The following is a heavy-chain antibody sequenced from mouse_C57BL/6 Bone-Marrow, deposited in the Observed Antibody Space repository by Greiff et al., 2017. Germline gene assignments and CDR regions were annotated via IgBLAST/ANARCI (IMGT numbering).Heavy chain of an antibody. V-gene: IGHV1-64*01. CDR3: ARGGDSPDMDY. Sequence: QVQLQQPGAELVMPGASVKLSCKASGYTFTSYWMHWVKQRPGQGLEWIGMIHPTSGSTNYNEKFKGKATLTVDKSSSTAYMQLSSLTSEDAAVYYCARGGDSPDMDYWGQGTSVTVSS. CDR1: GYTFTSYW. CDR2: IHPTSGST. D-gene: IGHD3-3*01. J-gene: IGHJ4*01.